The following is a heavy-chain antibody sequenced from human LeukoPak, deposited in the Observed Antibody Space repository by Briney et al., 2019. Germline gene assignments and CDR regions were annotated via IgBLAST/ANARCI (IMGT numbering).Heavy chain of an antibody. Sequence: GGSLRLSCAASGFTFSSYSMNWVRQAPGKGLEWVSSISSSSSYIYYADSVKGRFTISRGNAKNSLYLQMNSLRAEDTAVYYCARARRAGYMDVWGKGTTVTVSS. V-gene: IGHV3-21*01. CDR1: GFTFSSYS. CDR2: ISSSSSYI. CDR3: ARARRAGYMDV. J-gene: IGHJ6*03.